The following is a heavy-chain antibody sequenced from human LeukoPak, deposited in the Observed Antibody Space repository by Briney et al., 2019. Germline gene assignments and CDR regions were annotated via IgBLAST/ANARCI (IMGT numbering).Heavy chain of an antibody. CDR2: INPNSGGT. D-gene: IGHD5-18*01. CDR1: GYTFTGYY. J-gene: IGHJ4*02. V-gene: IGHV1-2*04. CDR3: AREFSPGYGRYYFDY. Sequence: ASVKVSCKASGYTFTGYYMHWVQQAPGQGLEWMGLINPNSGGTNYAQKFQGWVTMTRDTSISTAYMELSRLRSDDTAVYYCAREFSPGYGRYYFDYWGQGTLVTVSS.